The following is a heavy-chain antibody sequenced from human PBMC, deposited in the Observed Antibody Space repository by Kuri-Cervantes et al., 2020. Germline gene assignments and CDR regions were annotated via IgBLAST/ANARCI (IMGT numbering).Heavy chain of an antibody. CDR2: ISSSSSTI. CDR3: AKWAHLPLNPKSYYYYMDF. V-gene: IGHV3-48*01. J-gene: IGHJ6*03. Sequence: GGSLRLSWAASGFTFNSYSRNWVRQAPGKGLEWASYISSSSSTIYYADSVKGRFTISRDNYRNTLFLQMTNLRVEDTTVYYCAKWAHLPLNPKSYYYYMDFWGEGTTVTVSS. D-gene: IGHD2-8*01. CDR1: GFTFNSYS.